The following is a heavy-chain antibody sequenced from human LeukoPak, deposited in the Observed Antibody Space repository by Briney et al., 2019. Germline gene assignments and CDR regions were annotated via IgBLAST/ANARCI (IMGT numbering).Heavy chain of an antibody. CDR3: AKDSGPYGSGSYEYDY. J-gene: IGHJ4*02. Sequence: GGSLRLSCAASGFTFSSYAMSWVRQAPGKGLEWVSAISGSGGSTYYADSVKGRFTISRDNSKNTLYLQMNSLRAEDTAVYYCAKDSGPYGSGSYEYDYWGQGTLVTVSS. D-gene: IGHD3-10*01. CDR1: GFTFSSYA. V-gene: IGHV3-23*01. CDR2: ISGSGGST.